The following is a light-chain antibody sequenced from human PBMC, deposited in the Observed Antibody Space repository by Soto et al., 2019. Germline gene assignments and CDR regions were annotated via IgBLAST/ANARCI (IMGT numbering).Light chain of an antibody. CDR3: QQHNNWPKT. Sequence: EIVMTQSPATLSVSPGESATLSCRASQSVSSNLAWYQQKPGQAPRLLIYGASTRATGIPARFSGSGSGTEFTLTISSLQSEDFAVYYCQQHNNWPKTFGQGTKVDIK. J-gene: IGKJ1*01. CDR2: GAS. V-gene: IGKV3-15*01. CDR1: QSVSSN.